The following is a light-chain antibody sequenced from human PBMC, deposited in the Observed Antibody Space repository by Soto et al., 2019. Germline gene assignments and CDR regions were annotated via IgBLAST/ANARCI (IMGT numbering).Light chain of an antibody. CDR3: QTWGTGIYVV. CDR2: LNSDGSH. V-gene: IGLV4-69*01. CDR1: SGHSSYA. J-gene: IGLJ2*01. Sequence: QLVLTQSPSASASLGASVKLTCTLSSGHSSYAIAWHQQQPEKGPRYLMKLNSDGSHSKGDGIPDRFSGSSSGAERYLTIASLQSEDEADSYCQTWGTGIYVVFGGGTKLTV.